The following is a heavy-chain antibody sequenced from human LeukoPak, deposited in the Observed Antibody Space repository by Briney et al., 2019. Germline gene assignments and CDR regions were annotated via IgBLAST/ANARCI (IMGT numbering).Heavy chain of an antibody. CDR2: ISYDGSNK. CDR3: ARVSSGWYYFDY. D-gene: IGHD6-19*01. J-gene: IGHJ4*02. V-gene: IGHV3-30*04. Sequence: GGSLRLSCAASGFTFSSYAMHWVRQAPGKGLEWVAVISYDGSNKYYADSVKGRFTISRDNSKNTLYLQMNSLRAEDMAVCYCARVSSGWYYFDYWGQGTLVTVSS. CDR1: GFTFSSYA.